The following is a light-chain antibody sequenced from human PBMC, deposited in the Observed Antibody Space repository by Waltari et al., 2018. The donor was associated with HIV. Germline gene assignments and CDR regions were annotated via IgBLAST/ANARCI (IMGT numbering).Light chain of an antibody. Sequence: QSVLTQPPSASGTPGQRVTISCSGSSSHIGSIYVYWYQHLPGAAPKLLIYRSDQLHAVVPDRFSGTKSGTSASLTISGLRSEDAGDYYSGAWDDSRRIYVFGTGTKVTFL. CDR3: GAWDDSRRIYV. CDR2: RSD. CDR1: SSHIGSIY. J-gene: IGLJ1*01. V-gene: IGLV1-47*01.